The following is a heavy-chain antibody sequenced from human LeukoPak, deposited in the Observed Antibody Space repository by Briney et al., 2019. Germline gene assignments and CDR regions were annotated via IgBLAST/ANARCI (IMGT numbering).Heavy chain of an antibody. D-gene: IGHD3-16*01. CDR2: IKTDGRTT. V-gene: IGHV3-74*01. CDR3: TTGPSYGYEW. Sequence: GVSLRLSCAASGMTFSYHWMHWVRQAPGKGLVWVSLIKTDGRTTIYTDSVKGRFTISRDNGKSILYLQMNSLRAEDTGIYYCTTGPSYGYEWWGQGTVVTVSS. J-gene: IGHJ4*02. CDR1: GMTFSYHW.